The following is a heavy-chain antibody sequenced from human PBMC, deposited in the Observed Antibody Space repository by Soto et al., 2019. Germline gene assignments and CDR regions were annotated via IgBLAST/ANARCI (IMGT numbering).Heavy chain of an antibody. J-gene: IGHJ3*02. D-gene: IGHD6-13*01. CDR1: GFTFSGSA. CDR2: IRSKANSYAT. V-gene: IGHV3-73*01. Sequence: GGSLRLSCAASGFTFSGSAMHWVRQASGKGLEWVGRIRSKANSYATAYAASVKGRFTISRDDSKNTAYLQMNSLKTEDTAVYYCTRRSSSWSFNDAFDIWGQGTMVTVSS. CDR3: TRRSSSWSFNDAFDI.